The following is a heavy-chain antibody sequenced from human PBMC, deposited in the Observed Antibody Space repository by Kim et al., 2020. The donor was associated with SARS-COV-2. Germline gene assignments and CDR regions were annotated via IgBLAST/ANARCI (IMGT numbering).Heavy chain of an antibody. J-gene: IGHJ6*02. CDR1: GYSFTSYW. CDR3: ARRAHIYSGSYYYYYGMDV. V-gene: IGHV5-51*01. D-gene: IGHD1-26*01. Sequence: GESLKISCKGSGYSFTSYWIGWVRQMPGKGLEWMGIIYPGDSDTRYSPSFQGQVTISADKSISTAYLQWSSLKASDTAMYYCARRAHIYSGSYYYYYGMDVWGQGTTVTVSS. CDR2: IYPGDSDT.